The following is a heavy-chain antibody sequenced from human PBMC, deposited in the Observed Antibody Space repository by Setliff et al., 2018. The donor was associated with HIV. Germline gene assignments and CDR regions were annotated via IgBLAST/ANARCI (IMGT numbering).Heavy chain of an antibody. CDR3: AKYAYSEEVGVSWFDP. D-gene: IGHD2-8*01. Sequence: PSETLSLTCTVSGGSIRNYYWSWIRQSAGKGLEWIGRVHKSGNTDYNPSLKGRVTMSVDTSKNQLYLKLSSVTAADTAVYYCAKYAYSEEVGVSWFDPWGPGILVTVSS. V-gene: IGHV4-4*07. CDR2: VHKSGNT. CDR1: GGSIRNYY. J-gene: IGHJ5*02.